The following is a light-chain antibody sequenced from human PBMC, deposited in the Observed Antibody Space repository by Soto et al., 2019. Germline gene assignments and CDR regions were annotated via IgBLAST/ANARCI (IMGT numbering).Light chain of an antibody. CDR3: QQYNNWPYT. Sequence: EIVMTQSPATLSVSPGDRATLSCRASQSVRSYLAWYQQKPGQSPRLLISGASTRATGFPARFSGSGSGTEFTLTISNLQSEEFAVYYCQQYNNWPYTFGQGTKVDIK. CDR1: QSVRSY. V-gene: IGKV3-15*01. J-gene: IGKJ2*01. CDR2: GAS.